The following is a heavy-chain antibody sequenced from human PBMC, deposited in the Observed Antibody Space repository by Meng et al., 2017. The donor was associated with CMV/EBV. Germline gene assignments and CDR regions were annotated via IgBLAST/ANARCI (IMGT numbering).Heavy chain of an antibody. D-gene: IGHD3-3*01. CDR2: IYYSGST. Sequence: SSYCCGWIRQPPGKGLEWIGSIYYSGSTYYNPSLKSRVTISVDTSKNQFSLKLSSVTAADTAVYYCARVGWGYGDFWSGYNHNWFDPWGQGTLVTVSS. CDR1: SSYC. J-gene: IGHJ5*02. V-gene: IGHV4-39*07. CDR3: ARVGWGYGDFWSGYNHNWFDP.